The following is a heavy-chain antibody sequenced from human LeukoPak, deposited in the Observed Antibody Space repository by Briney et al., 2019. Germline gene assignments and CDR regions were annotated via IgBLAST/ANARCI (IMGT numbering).Heavy chain of an antibody. CDR1: GFTFSSYG. V-gene: IGHV3-30*18. J-gene: IGHJ4*02. CDR2: ISYDGSNK. Sequence: GGSLRLSCAASGFTFSSYGMHWVRQAPGKGLEWVAVISYDGSNKCYADSVKGRFTISRDNSKNTLYLQMNSLRAEDTAVYYCAKGGYYGSGSYYLFDYWGQGTLVTVSS. D-gene: IGHD3-10*01. CDR3: AKGGYYGSGSYYLFDY.